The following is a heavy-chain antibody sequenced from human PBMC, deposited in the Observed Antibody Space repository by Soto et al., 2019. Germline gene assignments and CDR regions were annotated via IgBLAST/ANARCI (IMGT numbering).Heavy chain of an antibody. V-gene: IGHV1-46*01. D-gene: IGHD3-3*01. CDR3: ARLRFLGSYGLDL. Sequence: ASVKVSCKASKYTFSNYYIHWVRQAPGQGLEWMGIINPNGGSTSYARQFQGRVNMTRDSSTSAVYMEINRPRSEDTAVYYCARLRFLGSYGLDLWGQGTTVTVSS. CDR2: INPNGGST. J-gene: IGHJ6*02. CDR1: KYTFSNYY.